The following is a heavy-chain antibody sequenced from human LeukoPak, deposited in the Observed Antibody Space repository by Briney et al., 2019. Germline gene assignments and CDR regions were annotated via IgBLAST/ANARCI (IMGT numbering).Heavy chain of an antibody. CDR3: ARGTSSSWRYFDY. CDR1: GLTFSSYA. V-gene: IGHV3-30*01. J-gene: IGHJ4*02. D-gene: IGHD6-13*01. CDR2: ISYDGSNK. Sequence: GGSLRLSCAASGLTFSSYAMHWVRQAPGKGLEWVAVISYDGSNKYYADSVKGRFTISRDNSKNTLYLQMNSLRAEDTAVYYCARGTSSSWRYFDYWGQGTLVTVSS.